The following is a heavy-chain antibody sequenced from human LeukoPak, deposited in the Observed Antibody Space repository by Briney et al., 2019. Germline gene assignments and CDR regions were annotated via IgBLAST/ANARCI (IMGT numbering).Heavy chain of an antibody. J-gene: IGHJ4*02. CDR1: GGTFSSYA. V-gene: IGHV1-8*02. CDR3: AGGLGKAPKRRYYFDY. CDR2: MNPNSGNT. Sequence: ASVKVSCKASGGTFSSYAISWVRQATGQGLEWMGWMNPNSGNTGYAQKFQGRVTMTRNTSISTAYMELSSLRSEDTAVYYCAGGLGKAPKRRYYFDYWGQGTLVTVSS. D-gene: IGHD1-1*01.